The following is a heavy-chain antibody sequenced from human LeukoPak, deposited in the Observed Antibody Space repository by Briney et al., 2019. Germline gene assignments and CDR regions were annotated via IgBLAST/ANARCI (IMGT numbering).Heavy chain of an antibody. CDR1: GFTFSRYG. D-gene: IGHD1-1*01. Sequence: GGSLRLSCAASGFTFSRYGIHWVRQAPGKGLEWVAFISYDGSNKYHADSVKGRFTISRDNSKNTVYLQMNSLRAVDTAVYFCAKEYGYDYNYFYSMDVWGKGTTVTISS. V-gene: IGHV3-30*02. J-gene: IGHJ6*03. CDR3: AKEYGYDYNYFYSMDV. CDR2: ISYDGSNK.